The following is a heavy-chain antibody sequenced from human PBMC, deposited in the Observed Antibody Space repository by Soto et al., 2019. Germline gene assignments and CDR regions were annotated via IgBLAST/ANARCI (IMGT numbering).Heavy chain of an antibody. D-gene: IGHD3-3*01. CDR1: GFTFSSYA. V-gene: IGHV3-23*01. Sequence: ESGGGLVQPGGSLRLSCAASGFTFSSYAMSWVRQAPGKGLEWVSAISGSGGSTYYADSVKGRFTISRDNSKNTLYLQMNSLRAEDTAVYYCAKAAVYYDFWSGLIGFDYWGQGTLVTVSS. CDR3: AKAAVYYDFWSGLIGFDY. CDR2: ISGSGGST. J-gene: IGHJ4*02.